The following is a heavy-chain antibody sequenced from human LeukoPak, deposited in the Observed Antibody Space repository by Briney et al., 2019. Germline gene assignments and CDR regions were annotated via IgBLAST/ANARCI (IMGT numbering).Heavy chain of an antibody. Sequence: SVKVSCKASGGTFSSYAISWVRQAPGQGLEWMGGIIPIFGSANYAQKFQGRVTITADESTSTAYMELSSLRSEDTAVYYCARGAGYSYGYGDYYYYGMDVWGQGTTVTVSS. CDR3: ARGAGYSYGYGDYYYYGMDV. V-gene: IGHV1-69*13. CDR2: IIPIFGSA. J-gene: IGHJ6*02. CDR1: GGTFSSYA. D-gene: IGHD5-18*01.